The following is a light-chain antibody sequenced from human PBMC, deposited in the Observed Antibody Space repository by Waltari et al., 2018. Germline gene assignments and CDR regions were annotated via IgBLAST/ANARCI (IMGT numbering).Light chain of an antibody. CDR1: QDISTY. CDR2: AAS. CDR3: QQSYSTPLT. V-gene: IGKV1-39*01. Sequence: DIQMTQSPSSLSPSIGDRVTITCRASQDISTYLSWYQQKPGKAPKLLIYAASRLQTGGPSRFSGSGSGMDFTLTISSLQPEDFATYYCQQSYSTPLTFGQGTRLEIK. J-gene: IGKJ5*01.